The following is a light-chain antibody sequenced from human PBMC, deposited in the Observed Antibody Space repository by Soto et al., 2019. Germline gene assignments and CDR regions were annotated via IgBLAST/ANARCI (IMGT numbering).Light chain of an antibody. V-gene: IGKV3D-11*02. Sequence: EIVLTHSPSTLSLSPGSRSTLSCRASQSVFNNQIGWYQQKPGQAPRLLISDASNRATGIPARFSGSGSGTDFTLTISSLETEDFAVYYCHQRQYWHPITFGHGARLEIK. CDR2: DAS. J-gene: IGKJ5*01. CDR1: QSVFNN. CDR3: HQRQYWHPIT.